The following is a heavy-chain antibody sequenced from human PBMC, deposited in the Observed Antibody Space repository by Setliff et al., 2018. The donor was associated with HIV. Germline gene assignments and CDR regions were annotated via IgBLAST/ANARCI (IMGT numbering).Heavy chain of an antibody. Sequence: GGSLRLSCVASGFTFSSYCMDWFRQAPGKGLEWVSSISYGSTYIYQSDSVRGRFTISRDNSKNTLYLQMKSLRAEDTAVYYCAKEGEWQRSRGYMDVWGKGTTVTVSS. J-gene: IGHJ6*03. V-gene: IGHV3-21*01. CDR3: AKEGEWQRSRGYMDV. D-gene: IGHD5-12*01. CDR2: ISYGSTYI. CDR1: GFTFSSYC.